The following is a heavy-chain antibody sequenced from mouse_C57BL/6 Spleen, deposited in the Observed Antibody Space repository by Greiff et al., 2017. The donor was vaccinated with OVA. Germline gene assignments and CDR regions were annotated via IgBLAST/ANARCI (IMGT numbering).Heavy chain of an antibody. Sequence: EVKVVESEGGLVQPGSSMKLSCTASGFTFSDYYMAWVRQVPEKGLEWVANINYDGSSTYYLDSLKSRFIISRDNAKNILYLQMSSLKSEDTATYYCARVYGYFDVWGTGTTVTVSS. CDR1: GFTFSDYY. CDR3: ARVYGYFDV. V-gene: IGHV5-16*01. CDR2: INYDGSST. J-gene: IGHJ1*03.